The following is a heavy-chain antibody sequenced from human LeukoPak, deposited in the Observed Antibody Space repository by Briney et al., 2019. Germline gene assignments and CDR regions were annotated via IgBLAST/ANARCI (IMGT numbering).Heavy chain of an antibody. J-gene: IGHJ1*01. CDR3: AKEAYYYDSSGYSVAAEYFQH. D-gene: IGHD3-22*01. Sequence: ASVKVSCKASGYTFTGYYMHWVRQAPGQGREWMGWINPNSGGTNYAQKFQGRVTMTRETSISTAYMALSRLRSDDTAVYYCAKEAYYYDSSGYSVAAEYFQHWGQGTLVTVSS. CDR1: GYTFTGYY. V-gene: IGHV1-2*02. CDR2: INPNSGGT.